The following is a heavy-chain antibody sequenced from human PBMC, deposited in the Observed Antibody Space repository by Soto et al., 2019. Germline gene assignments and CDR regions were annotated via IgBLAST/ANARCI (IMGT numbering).Heavy chain of an antibody. V-gene: IGHV3-74*01. Sequence: EVQLVESGGGLVQPGGSLRLSCAASGFTFSSYWMHWVRQAPGKGLVWVSRIKSDGSDTSYADSVKGRFTISRGNAKNTLYLQMNSLRAEDTAVYYCVRVAYGDLGGWGQGTLVTVSS. CDR2: IKSDGSDT. CDR3: VRVAYGDLGG. D-gene: IGHD4-17*01. J-gene: IGHJ4*02. CDR1: GFTFSSYW.